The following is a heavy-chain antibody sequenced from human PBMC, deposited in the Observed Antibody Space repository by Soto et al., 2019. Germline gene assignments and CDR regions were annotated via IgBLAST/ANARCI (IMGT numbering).Heavy chain of an antibody. CDR3: ARERPDGARLDP. Sequence: PSGTLSLTCTVSGGSMSSGDYYWRWIRQPPGKGLEWIGYIYHSGSTYYNPSLKSRVTISVDTSKNQFSLKLSSVTAADTAVYYCARERPDGARLDPWGQGTLVTVSS. J-gene: IGHJ5*02. CDR1: GGSMSSGDYY. CDR2: IYHSGST. V-gene: IGHV4-30-4*01. D-gene: IGHD6-6*01.